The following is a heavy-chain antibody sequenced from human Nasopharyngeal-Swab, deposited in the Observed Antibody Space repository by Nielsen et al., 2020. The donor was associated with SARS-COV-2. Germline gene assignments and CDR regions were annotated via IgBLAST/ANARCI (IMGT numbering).Heavy chain of an antibody. Sequence: GESLKISRAASGFTFSSYAMSWVRQAPGKGLEWVSAISGSGGSTYYADSVKGRFTISRDNSKNTLYLQMNSLRAEDTAVYYCAKPDKGTHDYWGQGTLVTVSS. CDR3: AKPDKGTHDY. D-gene: IGHD1-1*01. J-gene: IGHJ4*02. CDR1: GFTFSSYA. V-gene: IGHV3-23*01. CDR2: ISGSGGST.